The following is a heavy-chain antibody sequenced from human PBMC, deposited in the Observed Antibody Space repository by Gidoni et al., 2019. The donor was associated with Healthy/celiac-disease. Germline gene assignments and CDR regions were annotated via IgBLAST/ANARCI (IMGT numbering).Heavy chain of an antibody. CDR3: ARDGGREWLVPGSGNTYYYGMDV. D-gene: IGHD6-19*01. CDR2: ISSSSSYI. V-gene: IGHV3-21*01. CDR1: GFTFSSYS. Sequence: EVQLVESGGGLVKPGGSLRLSCAASGFTFSSYSMNWVRQAPGKGLEWVSSISSSSSYIYYADSVKGRFTISRDNAKNSLYLQMNSLRAEDTAVYYCARDGGREWLVPGSGNTYYYGMDVWGQGTTVTVSS. J-gene: IGHJ6*02.